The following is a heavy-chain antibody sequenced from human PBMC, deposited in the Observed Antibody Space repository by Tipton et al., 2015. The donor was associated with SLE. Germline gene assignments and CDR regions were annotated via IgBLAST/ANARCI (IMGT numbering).Heavy chain of an antibody. V-gene: IGHV4-39*07. CDR2: VYYSGST. CDR3: ARVSGYSYGLRVPFDY. J-gene: IGHJ4*02. D-gene: IGHD5-18*01. Sequence: TLSLTCTVSGGSISGGSYYWGWIRQSPGKGLEWIGSVYYSGSTYYNPSLKSRVTISVDMSKNQFSLKLSSVTAADTAVYYCARVSGYSYGLRVPFDYWSQGTLVTVSS. CDR1: GGSISGGSYY.